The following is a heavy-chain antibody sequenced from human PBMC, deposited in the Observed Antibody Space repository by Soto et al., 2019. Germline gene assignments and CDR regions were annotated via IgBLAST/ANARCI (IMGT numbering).Heavy chain of an antibody. CDR3: ARDRCSSTSCYFYYYYYGMDV. CDR2: IIPIFGTA. D-gene: IGHD2-2*01. Sequence: SVKVSCKASGGTFSSYAISWVRQAPGQGLEWMGGIIPIFGTANYAQKFQGRVTITADESTSTAYMELSSLRSEDTAVYYCARDRCSSTSCYFYYYYYGMDVWGQGTTVTVSS. V-gene: IGHV1-69*13. CDR1: GGTFSSYA. J-gene: IGHJ6*02.